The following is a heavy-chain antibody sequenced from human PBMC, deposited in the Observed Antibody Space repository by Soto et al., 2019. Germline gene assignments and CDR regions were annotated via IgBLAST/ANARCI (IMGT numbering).Heavy chain of an antibody. CDR3: ARDYFSDGACYVRFDS. CDR1: GFSLSTSGVG. J-gene: IGHJ5*01. D-gene: IGHD2-21*02. V-gene: IGHV2-5*02. CDR2: IYWDDDK. Sequence: QITLKESGPTLVKPTQTLTLTCTFSGFSLSTSGVGVGWIRQPPGKTLEWLALIYWDDDKRYSPSLKSRLTTTKNTTKKQVVLTIARMDPVDTATSYCARDYFSDGACYVRFDSWGQGTLVTVSS.